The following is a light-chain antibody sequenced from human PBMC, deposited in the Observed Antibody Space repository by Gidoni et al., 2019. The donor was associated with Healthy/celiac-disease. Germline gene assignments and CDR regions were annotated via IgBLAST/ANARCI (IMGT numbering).Light chain of an antibody. Sequence: SYELTQPPSVSVYPGQTARITCSGDALPKKYAYWYQQKSGQAPVLVIYEDSKRPSGIPERFSGSSSGTMATLTISGAQVEDEADYYCYSTDSSGNGVFGGGTKLTVX. CDR1: ALPKKY. CDR3: YSTDSSGNGV. J-gene: IGLJ3*02. CDR2: EDS. V-gene: IGLV3-10*01.